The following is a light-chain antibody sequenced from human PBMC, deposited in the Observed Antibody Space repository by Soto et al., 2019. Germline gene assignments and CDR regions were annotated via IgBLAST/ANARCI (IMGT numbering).Light chain of an antibody. J-gene: IGLJ1*01. CDR2: EVS. CDR3: SSYTSSSTPYV. Sequence: QSVLTHPPSVSGSPGQSVTISCTGTGSDIGSYNRVSWYQQPPGTAPKLMIYEVSNRPSGVPDRFSGSKSGNTASLTISGLQAEDEADYYCSSYTSSSTPYVFGTGTKVTVL. CDR1: GSDIGSYNR. V-gene: IGLV2-18*02.